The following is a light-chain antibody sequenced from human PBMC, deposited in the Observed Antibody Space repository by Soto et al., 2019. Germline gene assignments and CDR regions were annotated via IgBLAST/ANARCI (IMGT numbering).Light chain of an antibody. CDR1: SSDVGGYNY. Sequence: QSVLTQPRSVSGSPGQSVTISCTGTSSDVGGYNYVSWYQHHTGKAPKLMIYDVDKRPSGVPGRFSGSKSGNTASLTISGLQAEDEADYYCVSYTSSTTYVFGTGTKVTVL. J-gene: IGLJ1*01. CDR2: DVD. CDR3: VSYTSSTTYV. V-gene: IGLV2-11*01.